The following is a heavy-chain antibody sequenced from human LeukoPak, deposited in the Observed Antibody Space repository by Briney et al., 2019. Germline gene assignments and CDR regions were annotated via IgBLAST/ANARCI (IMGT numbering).Heavy chain of an antibody. CDR3: AREFTVTTGDWYFDL. CDR1: GFTFSSYW. CDR2: ISYDGSNK. V-gene: IGHV3-30-3*01. D-gene: IGHD4-17*01. J-gene: IGHJ2*01. Sequence: GGSLRLSCAASGFTFSSYWMSWVRQAPGKGLEWVAVISYDGSNKYYADSVKGRFTISRDNSKNTLYLQMNSLRAEDTAVYYCAREFTVTTGDWYFDLWGRGTLVTVSS.